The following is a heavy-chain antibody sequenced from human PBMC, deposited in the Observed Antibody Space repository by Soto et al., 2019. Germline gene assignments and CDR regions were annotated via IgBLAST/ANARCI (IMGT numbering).Heavy chain of an antibody. CDR2: SSWKSGSM. CDR3: AKGRNDHHNTGGAFDI. Sequence: EVQLVESGGGLVQPGRSLRLSCAASGFTFDDYAMQWVRQAPGKGLEWVSGSSWKSGSMGYADCVKGRFTISRDHAKNSLDRQMNSLRAEDTALYYCAKGRNDHHNTGGAFDIWGQGTMVTVSS. D-gene: IGHD3-16*01. CDR1: GFTFDDYA. J-gene: IGHJ3*02. V-gene: IGHV3-9*01.